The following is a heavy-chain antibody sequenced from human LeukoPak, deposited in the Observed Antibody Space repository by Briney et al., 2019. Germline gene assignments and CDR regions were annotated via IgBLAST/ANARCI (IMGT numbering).Heavy chain of an antibody. J-gene: IGHJ4*02. CDR2: IWHDGSNK. D-gene: IGHD3-10*01. V-gene: IGHV3-33*01. CDR3: LRDWYGSGSYWQIRESYFDY. CDR1: GFTFSSYG. Sequence: AGRSLRLSCAESGFTFSSYGMHWVRQAPGKGLEWVAVIWHDGSNKLYGDSVKGRFTISRDNSKNTLYLQMNSLKTEDTAVYYCLRDWYGSGSYWQIRESYFDYWGQGTLVTVSS.